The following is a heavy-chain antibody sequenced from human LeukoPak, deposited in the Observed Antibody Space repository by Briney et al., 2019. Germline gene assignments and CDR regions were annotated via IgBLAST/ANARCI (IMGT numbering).Heavy chain of an antibody. D-gene: IGHD3-22*01. CDR2: INPSGGST. Sequence: ASVKVSCKASEYTFTSYYMHWVRQAPGQGLEWMGIINPSGGSTSYAQKFQGRVTMTRDTSTSTVYMELSSLRSEDTAVYYCATYYYDSSGSEHFDYWGQGTLVTVSS. CDR3: ATYYYDSSGSEHFDY. J-gene: IGHJ4*02. V-gene: IGHV1-46*01. CDR1: EYTFTSYY.